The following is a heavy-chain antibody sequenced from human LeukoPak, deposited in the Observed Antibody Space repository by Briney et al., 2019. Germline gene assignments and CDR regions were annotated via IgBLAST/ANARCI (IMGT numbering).Heavy chain of an antibody. Sequence: ETLSLTCAVYGGSFSGYYWSWVRQAPGKGLEWVSYISSSSTTYYADSVKGRFTNSRDNAQNSLYLQMNSLRDEDTAVYYCARDGDGYSQFDYWGQGTLVTVSS. CDR2: ISSSSTT. D-gene: IGHD4-4*01. J-gene: IGHJ4*02. CDR1: GGSFSGYY. CDR3: ARDGDGYSQFDY. V-gene: IGHV3-48*02.